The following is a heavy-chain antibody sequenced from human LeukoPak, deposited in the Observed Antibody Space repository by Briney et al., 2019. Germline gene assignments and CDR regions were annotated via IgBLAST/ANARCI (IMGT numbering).Heavy chain of an antibody. CDR3: APDLRGSASSLDD. J-gene: IGHJ4*02. CDR2: ISGSGAST. Sequence: PGGSLRLSCAASGFTFSNYAMSWVRQAPGKGLEWVSLISGSGASTYYPDSVKGWFTISRDNSKNTLSLQMNSLRAEDTAVYYCAPDLRGSASSLDDWGQGTLVTVSS. D-gene: IGHD6-25*01. CDR1: GFTFSNYA. V-gene: IGHV3-23*01.